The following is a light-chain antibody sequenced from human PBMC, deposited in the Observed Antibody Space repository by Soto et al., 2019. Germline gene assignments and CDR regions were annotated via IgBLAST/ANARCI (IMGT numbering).Light chain of an antibody. J-gene: IGLJ3*02. CDR2: STD. Sequence: QTVVTQEPSFSVSPGRTVTLTCGLSSGSVSTTYYPTWYQQTPGQAPRTLIYSTDTRSSGVPDRFSGSILGNKAALTITGAQAEDESDYYCVLYMGRGIWVFGGGTKVTVL. CDR3: VLYMGRGIWV. V-gene: IGLV8-61*01. CDR1: SGSVSTTYY.